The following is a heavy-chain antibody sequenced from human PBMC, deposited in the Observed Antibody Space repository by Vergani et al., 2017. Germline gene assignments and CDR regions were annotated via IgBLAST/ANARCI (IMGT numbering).Heavy chain of an antibody. CDR1: GFTFSSYG. J-gene: IGHJ6*02. V-gene: IGHV3-30*03. Sequence: QVQLVESGGGVVQPGRSLRLSCAASGFTFSSYGMHWVRQAPGKGLEWVAVISYDGSNKYYADSVKGRFTISRDNSKNTLYLQMNSLRAEDTAVYYCARGGRAITGTTDYYYGMDVWGQGTTVTVSS. CDR2: ISYDGSNK. D-gene: IGHD1-7*01. CDR3: ARGGRAITGTTDYYYGMDV.